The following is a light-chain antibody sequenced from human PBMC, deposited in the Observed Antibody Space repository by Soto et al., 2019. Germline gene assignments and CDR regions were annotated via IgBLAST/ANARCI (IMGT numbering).Light chain of an antibody. Sequence: QSALTQPPSASWTPGQTVTISCSGSSSNVGKNIVNWYQQVPGTAPKLLIYSTDQRPSGVPDRFSGSKSGTSASLAISGLQSEDEADYYCAAWDDGRNDLYVIGSGTKVTXL. V-gene: IGLV1-44*01. CDR2: STD. J-gene: IGLJ1*01. CDR1: SSNVGKNI. CDR3: AAWDDGRNDLYV.